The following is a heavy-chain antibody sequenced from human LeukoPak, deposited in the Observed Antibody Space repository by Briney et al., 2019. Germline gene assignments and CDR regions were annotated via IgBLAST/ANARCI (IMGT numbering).Heavy chain of an antibody. Sequence: SQTLSLTCTVSGASISSGDYYWSWIRQPPGKGLEWIGYIYYSGSTYYNPSLKSRVTISRDTSKNQVSLKVSSVTAADTAVYYCARVPYGDYINYWGQGPLVTVSS. CDR3: ARVPYGDYINY. CDR1: GASISSGDYY. V-gene: IGHV4-30-4*01. CDR2: IYYSGST. J-gene: IGHJ4*02. D-gene: IGHD4-17*01.